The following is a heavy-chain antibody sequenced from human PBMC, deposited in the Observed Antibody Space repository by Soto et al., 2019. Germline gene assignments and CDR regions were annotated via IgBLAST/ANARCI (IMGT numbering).Heavy chain of an antibody. CDR3: ARSVSASGPFDY. J-gene: IGHJ4*02. CDR2: IIPILGIA. Sequence: SVKVSCKASGGTFSSYTISWVRQAPGQGLEWMGRIIPILGIANYAQKFQGRVTITADKSTSTAYMELSSLRSEDTAVYYCARSVSASGPFDYWGQGTLVTVPS. V-gene: IGHV1-69*02. CDR1: GGTFSSYT. D-gene: IGHD1-20*01.